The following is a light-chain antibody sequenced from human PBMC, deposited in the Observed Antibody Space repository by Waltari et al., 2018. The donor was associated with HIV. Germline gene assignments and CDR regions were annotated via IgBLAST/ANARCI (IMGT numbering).Light chain of an antibody. CDR3: QSYDSSLSGWV. Sequence: QTVLTQPPSVSGAPGQRVTISCPGSSSNIGAGSAVHWYQQLPGTAPKLLSYGNSNRPSGVPDRFSGSKSGTSASLAITGLQAEDEADYDCQSYDSSLSGWVFGGGTKLTVL. CDR2: GNS. V-gene: IGLV1-40*01. J-gene: IGLJ3*02. CDR1: SSNIGAGSA.